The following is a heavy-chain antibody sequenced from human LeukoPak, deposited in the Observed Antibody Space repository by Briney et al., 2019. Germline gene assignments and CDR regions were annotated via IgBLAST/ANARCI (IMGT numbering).Heavy chain of an antibody. CDR1: GFTFSSYW. CDR3: ARDDYGDYVPFDY. J-gene: IGHJ4*02. D-gene: IGHD4-17*01. CDR2: INSDGSST. Sequence: PGGSLRLSCAASGFTFSSYWMHWVRQVPGKGLVWVSRINSDGSSTSYADSAKGRSTISRDNAKNSLYLQMNSLRAEDTAVYYCARDDYGDYVPFDYWGQGTLVTVSS. V-gene: IGHV3-74*01.